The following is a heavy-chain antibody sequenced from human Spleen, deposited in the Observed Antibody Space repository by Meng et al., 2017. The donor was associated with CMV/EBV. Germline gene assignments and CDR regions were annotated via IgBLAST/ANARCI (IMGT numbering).Heavy chain of an antibody. CDR1: GGSISSSSYY. D-gene: IGHD4-23*01. Sequence: QRQLQESGPGLVKPSETLSLTCTVSGGSISSSSYYWGWIRQPPGKGLEWIGSIYYSGSTYYNPSLKSRVTISVDTSKNQFSLKLSSVTAADTAVYYCARDRWYYFDYWGQGTLVTVSS. V-gene: IGHV4-39*07. CDR3: ARDRWYYFDY. CDR2: IYYSGST. J-gene: IGHJ4*02.